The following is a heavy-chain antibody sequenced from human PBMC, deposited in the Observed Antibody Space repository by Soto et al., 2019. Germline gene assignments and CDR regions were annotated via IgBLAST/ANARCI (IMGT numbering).Heavy chain of an antibody. J-gene: IGHJ4*02. Sequence: QVQLVQSGAEEKKPGPSVKVSCKASGYTFTTYGISWVRQAPGQGLEWMGWISAYNGNTNYAQKLQDRVTMTTDTSTSTAYMELRSLRSDDTAVYYCARVIFGVDYFDYWGQGTLVTVSS. D-gene: IGHD3-3*01. CDR2: ISAYNGNT. V-gene: IGHV1-18*01. CDR1: GYTFTTYG. CDR3: ARVIFGVDYFDY.